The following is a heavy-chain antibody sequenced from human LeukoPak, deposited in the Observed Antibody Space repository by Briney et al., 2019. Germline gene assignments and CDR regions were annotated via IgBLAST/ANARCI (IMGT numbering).Heavy chain of an antibody. Sequence: SETLSLTCTVSGGSISSHYWSWIRQPPGKGLEWIGYIYYSGSTNYNPSLKSRVTISVDTSKNQFSLKLSSVTAADTAVYYCARDGGTSSSFPPDWFDPWGQGTLVTVSS. CDR1: GGSISSHY. CDR2: IYYSGST. V-gene: IGHV4-59*11. CDR3: ARDGGTSSSFPPDWFDP. J-gene: IGHJ5*02. D-gene: IGHD6-6*01.